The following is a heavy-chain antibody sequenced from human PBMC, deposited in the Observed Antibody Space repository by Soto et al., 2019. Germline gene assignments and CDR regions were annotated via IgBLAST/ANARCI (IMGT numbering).Heavy chain of an antibody. CDR1: GGSISSYY. D-gene: IGHD1-26*01. CDR2: IYYSGST. J-gene: IGHJ5*02. Sequence: SATLSLTCTFSGGSISSYYWSWILQPPGKGLEWIGYIYYSGSTNYNPSLKSRVTISVDTSKNQFSLKLSSVTAAETAVYYCAREGRESYATTAGCWFDACGQATMVT. V-gene: IGHV4-59*01. CDR3: AREGRESYATTAGCWFDA.